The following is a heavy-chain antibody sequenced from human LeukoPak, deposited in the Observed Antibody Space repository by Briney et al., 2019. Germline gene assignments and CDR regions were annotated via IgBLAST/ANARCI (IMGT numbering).Heavy chain of an antibody. CDR2: IYSSGST. CDR1: GFTVSSNY. Sequence: GGSLRLSCAASGFTVSSNYMSWVRQAPGKGLEWVSVIYSSGSTYYADSVKGRFTISRDNSKNTLYLQMNSLRAEDTAVYYCARADMGEAFDIWGQGTMVTVSS. V-gene: IGHV3-66*01. CDR3: ARADMGEAFDI. J-gene: IGHJ3*02. D-gene: IGHD3-16*01.